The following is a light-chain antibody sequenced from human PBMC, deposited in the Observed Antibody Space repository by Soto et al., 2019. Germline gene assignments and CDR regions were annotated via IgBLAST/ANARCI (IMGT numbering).Light chain of an antibody. CDR3: QQYGSSPWT. CDR1: QSISSTY. V-gene: IGKV3-20*01. J-gene: IGKJ1*01. CDR2: GAF. Sequence: ENVLSLSLGALSLSPGERATLSCRASQSISSTYLAWYQHKPGQAPRLLIYGAFSRATGIPDRFSGSGSGTDFTLTISRLQPDDFAMYYCQQYGSSPWTFAQGTKVDIK.